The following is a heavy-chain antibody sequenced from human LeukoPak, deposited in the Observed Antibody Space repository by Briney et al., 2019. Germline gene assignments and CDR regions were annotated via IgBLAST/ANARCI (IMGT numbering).Heavy chain of an antibody. D-gene: IGHD6-13*01. Sequence: PGGSLGLSCAASGFTFSSYGMHWVRQAPGKGLEWVAVISYDGSNKYYADSVKGRFTISRDNSKNTLYLQMNSLRAEDTAVYYCAKWVSSSWSEHNWFDPWGQGTLVTVSS. CDR1: GFTFSSYG. CDR3: AKWVSSSWSEHNWFDP. CDR2: ISYDGSNK. J-gene: IGHJ5*02. V-gene: IGHV3-30*18.